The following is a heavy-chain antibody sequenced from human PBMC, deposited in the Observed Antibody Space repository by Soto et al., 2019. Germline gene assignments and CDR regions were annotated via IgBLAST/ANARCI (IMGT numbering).Heavy chain of an antibody. J-gene: IGHJ4*02. Sequence: QVQVVQSGAEVKKPESSEKVSCKPSGGTFNTYTVNWVRLAPGHGLEWMGRFIPILDMANYAQKFQDRVTITADRYTFTAYMELNSLTSDDTAVYYCAITYCRDNSCPRDFDFWGPGTRVTVSS. CDR3: AITYCRDNSCPRDFDF. V-gene: IGHV1-69*02. D-gene: IGHD2-21*01. CDR2: FIPILDMA. CDR1: GGTFNTYT.